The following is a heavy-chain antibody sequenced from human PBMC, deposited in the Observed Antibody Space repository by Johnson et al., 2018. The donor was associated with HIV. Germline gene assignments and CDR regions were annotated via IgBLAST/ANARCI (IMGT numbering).Heavy chain of an antibody. CDR2: IKQDGSEK. V-gene: IGHV3-7*03. CDR3: AREWLYGFDI. D-gene: IGHD5-24*01. CDR1: GFTVSSNY. J-gene: IGHJ3*02. Sequence: VQLVESGGGLVQPGGSLRLSCAAFGFTVSSNYMSWVRQAPGKGLEWVANIKQDGSEKYYLDSVKGRFTISRDNAKNSLYLQMNSMRAEDTAVYYCAREWLYGFDIWGQGTMVTVSS.